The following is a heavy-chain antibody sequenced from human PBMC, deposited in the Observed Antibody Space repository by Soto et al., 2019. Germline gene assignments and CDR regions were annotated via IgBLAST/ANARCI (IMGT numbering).Heavy chain of an antibody. CDR1: GGTFSSYA. CDR3: AREMLWLLTHYNWFDP. J-gene: IGHJ5*02. D-gene: IGHD3-22*01. Sequence: QVQLVQSGAEVKKPGSSVKVSCKASGGTFSSYAISWVRQAPGQGLEWLGGIIPIFGTANYAQKFQGRVTITADESTSTAYMELSSLRSEDTAVYYCAREMLWLLTHYNWFDPWGQGTLVTVSS. CDR2: IIPIFGTA. V-gene: IGHV1-69*01.